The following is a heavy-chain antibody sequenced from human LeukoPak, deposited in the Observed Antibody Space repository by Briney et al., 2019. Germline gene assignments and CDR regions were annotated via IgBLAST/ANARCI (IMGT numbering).Heavy chain of an antibody. CDR3: ARDRKQQLVSKAFDI. J-gene: IGHJ3*02. CDR1: GYTFTSYY. CDR2: INPSGGST. D-gene: IGHD6-13*01. Sequence: RASVKVSCKASGYTFTSYYMHWVRQAPGQGLEWMGIINPSGGSTSYAQKFQGRVTMTRDTSTSTVYMELSSLRSEDTAVYYCARDRKQQLVSKAFDIWGQGTMVTVSS. V-gene: IGHV1-46*01.